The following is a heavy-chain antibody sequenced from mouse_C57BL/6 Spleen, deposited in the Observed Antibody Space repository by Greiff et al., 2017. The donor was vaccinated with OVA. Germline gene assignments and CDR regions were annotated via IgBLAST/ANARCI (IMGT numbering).Heavy chain of an antibody. V-gene: IGHV1-5*01. D-gene: IGHD2-4*01. CDR2: IYPGNSDT. CDR1: GYTFTSYW. J-gene: IGHJ2*01. Sequence: EVHLVESGTVLARPGASVKMSCKTSGYTFTSYWMHWVKQRPGQGLEWIGAIYPGNSDTSYNQKFKGKAKLTAVTSASTAYMELSSLTNEDSAVYYCTKARDYDSYYFDYWGQGTTLTVSS. CDR3: TKARDYDSYYFDY.